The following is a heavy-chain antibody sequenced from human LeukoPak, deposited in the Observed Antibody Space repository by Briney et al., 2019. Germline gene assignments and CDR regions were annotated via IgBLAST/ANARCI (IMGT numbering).Heavy chain of an antibody. D-gene: IGHD1-20*01. Sequence: SETLSLTCTVSGGSISSSSYYWGWIRQPPGKGLEWIGSIYYSGSTYYNPSLKSRVTISVDTSKNQFSLKLSSVTAADTVVYYCARPYNWNDDAFDIWGQGTMVTVSS. V-gene: IGHV4-39*01. CDR3: ARPYNWNDDAFDI. J-gene: IGHJ3*02. CDR2: IYYSGST. CDR1: GGSISSSSYY.